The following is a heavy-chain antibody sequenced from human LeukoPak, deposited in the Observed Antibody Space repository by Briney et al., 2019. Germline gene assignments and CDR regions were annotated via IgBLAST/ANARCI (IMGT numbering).Heavy chain of an antibody. J-gene: IGHJ4*02. Sequence: ASVKVSCKASGYTFTGYYMHWVRQAPGQGLEWMGWINPNSGGTNYAQKFQGRVTMTRDTSISTAYMELSRLRSDDTAVYYCARDLGITIFGVEYPDYWGQGTLVTVSS. CDR1: GYTFTGYY. CDR3: ARDLGITIFGVEYPDY. V-gene: IGHV1-2*02. CDR2: INPNSGGT. D-gene: IGHD3-3*01.